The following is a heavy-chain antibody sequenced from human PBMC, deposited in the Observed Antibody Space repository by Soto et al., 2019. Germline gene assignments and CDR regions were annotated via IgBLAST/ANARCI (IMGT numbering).Heavy chain of an antibody. V-gene: IGHV3-74*01. J-gene: IGHJ6*03. CDR3: FGVDTPYYYYYMDV. CDR1: GFTFSSYW. D-gene: IGHD3-3*01. CDR2: INSDGSST. Sequence: GGSLRLSCAASGFTFSSYWMHWVRQAPGKGLVWVSRINSDGSSTSYADSVKGRFTISRDNAKNTLYLQMNSLRAEDTAVYYCFGVDTPYYYYYMDVWGKGTTVTVSS.